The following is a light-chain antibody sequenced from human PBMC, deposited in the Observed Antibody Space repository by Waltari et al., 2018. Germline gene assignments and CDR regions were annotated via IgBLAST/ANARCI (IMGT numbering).Light chain of an antibody. Sequence: QSALTQPPSASGTPGQGVTISYSGSSFNIGRNYVHWYQQLSGAAPKLFMFKNDQRPSGFPDRFSGTRSCASASLAIIGLRSEDEADYYCAVWDDVLSSWVFGGGTKLTVL. V-gene: IGLV1-47*01. CDR1: SFNIGRNY. CDR2: KND. CDR3: AVWDDVLSSWV. J-gene: IGLJ3*02.